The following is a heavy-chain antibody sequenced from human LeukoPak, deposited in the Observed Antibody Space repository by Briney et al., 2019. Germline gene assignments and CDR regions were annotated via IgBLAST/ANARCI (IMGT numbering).Heavy chain of an antibody. V-gene: IGHV1-2*06. CDR1: GYTFTGYY. CDR3: ARMSFTMVSAFDY. CDR2: INPNSGGT. Sequence: GASVKVSCKASGYTFTGYYMHWVRQAPGQGLEWMGRINPNSGGTNYAQKFQGRVTMTRDTSISTAYMELSRLRSDDTAVYYCARMSFTMVSAFDYWGQGTLATVSS. J-gene: IGHJ4*02. D-gene: IGHD4/OR15-4a*01.